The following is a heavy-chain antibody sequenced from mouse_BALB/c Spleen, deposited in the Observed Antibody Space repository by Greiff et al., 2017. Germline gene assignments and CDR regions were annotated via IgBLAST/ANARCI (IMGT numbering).Heavy chain of an antibody. D-gene: IGHD2-3*01. V-gene: IGHV2-9*02. CDR3: ARDQGLLPSAY. CDR2: IWAGGST. J-gene: IGHJ3*01. CDR1: GFSLTSYG. Sequence: QVQLKESGPGLVAPSQSLSITCTVSGFSLTSYGVHWVRQPPGKGLEWLGVIWAGGSTNYNSALMSRLSISKDNSKSQVFLKMNSLQTDDTAMYYCARDQGLLPSAYWGQGTLVTVSA.